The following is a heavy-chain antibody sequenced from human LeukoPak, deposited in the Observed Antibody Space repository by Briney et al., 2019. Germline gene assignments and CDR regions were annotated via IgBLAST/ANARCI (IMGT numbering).Heavy chain of an antibody. CDR3: ARDRRHLRGYFDL. V-gene: IGHV3-11*01. J-gene: IGHJ2*01. CDR1: GFTFSDYY. Sequence: GGSLRLSCAASGFTFSDYYMSWIRQAPGQGLEWVSYISSSGSTIYYADSVKGRFTISRDNAKNSLYLQMNSLRAEDTAVYYCARDRRHLRGYFDLWGRGTPVTVSS. CDR2: ISSSGSTI.